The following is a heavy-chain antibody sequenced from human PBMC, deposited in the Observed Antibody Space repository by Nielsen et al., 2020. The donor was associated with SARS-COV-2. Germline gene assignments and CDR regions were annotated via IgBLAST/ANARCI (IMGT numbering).Heavy chain of an antibody. V-gene: IGHV3-21*01. CDR3: ATTGDWTTLL. D-gene: IGHD2-21*02. J-gene: IGHJ4*02. Sequence: GESLKISCAASRFTFSSYALEWVRHAPGKGLEWVSSISSSSSYIYYADSVKGRFTISRDNAKNSLYLQMNSLRAEDTAVYYCATTGDWTTLLWGQGTLVTVSS. CDR1: RFTFSSYA. CDR2: ISSSSSYI.